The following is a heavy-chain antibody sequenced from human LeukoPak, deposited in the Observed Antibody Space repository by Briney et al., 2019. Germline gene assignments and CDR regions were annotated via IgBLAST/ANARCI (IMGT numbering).Heavy chain of an antibody. Sequence: KPSETLSLTCTASGGSISSYYWSWIRQPPGKGLEWIGYIYYSGSTNYNPSLKSRVTISVDTSKNQFSLKLSSVTAADTAVYYCARDLRDGYKMGSFDYWGQGTLVTVSS. CDR3: ARDLRDGYKMGSFDY. D-gene: IGHD5-24*01. CDR1: GGSISSYY. J-gene: IGHJ4*02. V-gene: IGHV4-59*01. CDR2: IYYSGST.